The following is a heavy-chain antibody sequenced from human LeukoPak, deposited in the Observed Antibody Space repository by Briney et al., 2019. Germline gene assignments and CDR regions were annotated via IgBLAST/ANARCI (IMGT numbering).Heavy chain of an antibody. Sequence: GGSLRLSCAASGFTFSSYAMHWVRQAPGKGLEWVAVISYDGSNKYYADSVKGRFTISRDNSKNTLYLQMNSLRAEDTAVYYCARDHHGDYNCWGQGTLVTVSS. CDR3: ARDHHGDYNC. J-gene: IGHJ4*02. CDR1: GFTFSSYA. CDR2: ISYDGSNK. V-gene: IGHV3-30-3*01. D-gene: IGHD4-17*01.